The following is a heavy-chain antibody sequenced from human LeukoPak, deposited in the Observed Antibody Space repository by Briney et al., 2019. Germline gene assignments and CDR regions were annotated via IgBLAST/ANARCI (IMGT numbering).Heavy chain of an antibody. CDR1: GDSIISTSYY. CDR2: ISYTGST. J-gene: IGHJ5*01. V-gene: IGHV4-39*01. D-gene: IGHD3-16*02. CDR3: AVLLYRHYHWFDS. Sequence: SETLSLTCTISGDSIISTSYYWGWIRQPPGKGLEWIGTISYTGSTYHNPSLRGRVTMSVDTSKNQFSLKLSSVTAADTAVYYCAVLLYRHYHWFDSWGQGTLVSVSS.